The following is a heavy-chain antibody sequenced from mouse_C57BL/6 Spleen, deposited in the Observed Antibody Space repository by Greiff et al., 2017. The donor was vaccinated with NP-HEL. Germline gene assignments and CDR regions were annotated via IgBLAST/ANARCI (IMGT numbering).Heavy chain of an antibody. V-gene: IGHV5-9-1*02. D-gene: IGHD2-4*01. CDR3: TRERGEITTCYFDY. J-gene: IGHJ2*01. CDR2: ISSGGDYI. CDR1: GFTFSSYA. Sequence: EVKLMESGEGLVKPGGSLKLSCAASGFTFSSYAMSWVRQTPEQRLEWVAYISSGGDYIYYADTVKGRFTISRDNARNTLYLQMSSLKSEDTAMYYCTRERGEITTCYFDYWGQGTTLTVSS.